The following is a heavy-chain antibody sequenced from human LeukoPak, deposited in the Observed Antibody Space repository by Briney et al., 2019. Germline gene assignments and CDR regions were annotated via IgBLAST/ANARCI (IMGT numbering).Heavy chain of an antibody. CDR1: GFTFSPYA. CDR2: ISGDNPGT. CDR3: AKASVGHCSGAFCYHFDS. J-gene: IGHJ4*02. Sequence: GGSLRVSCEASGFTFSPYAMSWVRQTPGKGLEWVAAISGDNPGTYHASSVRGRFTISRDNSKNTVHLQMNGLRAEDAAIYYCAKASVGHCSGAFCYHFDSWGQGTLVPVSS. V-gene: IGHV3-23*01. D-gene: IGHD2-15*01.